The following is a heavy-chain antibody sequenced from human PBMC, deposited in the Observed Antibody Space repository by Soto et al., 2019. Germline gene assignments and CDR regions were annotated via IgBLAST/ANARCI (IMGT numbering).Heavy chain of an antibody. Sequence: SETLSLTCTVSGGSISSYYWSWIRQPPGKGLEWIGYIYYSGSTNYNPSLKSRVTISVDTSKNQFSLKLSSVTAADTAVYYCARDIGRDYYDSSGYYWGQGTLVTVSS. CDR3: ARDIGRDYYDSSGYY. V-gene: IGHV4-59*01. CDR1: GGSISSYY. J-gene: IGHJ4*02. CDR2: IYYSGST. D-gene: IGHD3-22*01.